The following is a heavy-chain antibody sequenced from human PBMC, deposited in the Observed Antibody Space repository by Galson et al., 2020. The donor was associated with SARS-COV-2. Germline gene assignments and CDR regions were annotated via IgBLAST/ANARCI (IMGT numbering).Heavy chain of an antibody. J-gene: IGHJ3*02. Sequence: YNLSLKSRVTIFVHTSTNQFSLGLNSVTAADTAVYYCARSANSGYDPPAFDIWGQGTMVTVSS. CDR3: ARSANSGYDPPAFDI. D-gene: IGHD5-12*01. V-gene: IGHV4-39*07.